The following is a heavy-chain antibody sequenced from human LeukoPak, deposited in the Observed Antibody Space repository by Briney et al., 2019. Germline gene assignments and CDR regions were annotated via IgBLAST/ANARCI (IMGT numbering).Heavy chain of an antibody. CDR1: GGSISSYY. CDR2: IYYSGST. CDR3: ARLAPGERWNPFDY. Sequence: SETLSLTCTVSGGSISSYYWSWIRQPPGKGLEWIGYIYYSGSTNYNPSLKSRVTISVDMSKNQFSLKLSSVTAADTAVYYCARLAPGERWNPFDYWGQGTLVTVSS. V-gene: IGHV4-59*08. J-gene: IGHJ4*02. D-gene: IGHD5-24*01.